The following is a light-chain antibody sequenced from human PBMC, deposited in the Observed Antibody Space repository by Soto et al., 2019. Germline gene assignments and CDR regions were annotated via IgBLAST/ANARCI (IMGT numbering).Light chain of an antibody. CDR2: DAS. CDR3: QQYGSSPQT. V-gene: IGKV3-20*01. Sequence: EIVLTQSPATLSLSPGERATLSCRASQSVSSYLAWYQQKPGQAPRLLIYDASKRATGIPARFSGSGSGTDFTLTISRLEPEDFAVYYCQQYGSSPQTFGQGTKVDIK. J-gene: IGKJ1*01. CDR1: QSVSSY.